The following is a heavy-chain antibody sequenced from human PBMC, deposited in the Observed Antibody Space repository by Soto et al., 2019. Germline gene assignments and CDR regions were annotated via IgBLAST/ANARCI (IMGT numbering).Heavy chain of an antibody. CDR1: GFPFSDYY. CDR3: ARRRPTGYYNY. D-gene: IGHD3-9*01. CDR2: IGSSSSYT. Sequence: QVQLVESGGDLVKPGGSLRLSCAASGFPFSDYYMSWIRQAPGKGLEWVSSIGSSSSYTNYADSVKGRFTISRDNAKISLYLQMNSLRAEDTAVYYCARRRPTGYYNYWVQGTLVTVSA. V-gene: IGHV3-11*05. J-gene: IGHJ4*02.